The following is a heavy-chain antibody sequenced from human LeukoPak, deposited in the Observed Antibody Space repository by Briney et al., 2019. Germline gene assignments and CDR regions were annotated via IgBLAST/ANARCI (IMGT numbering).Heavy chain of an antibody. J-gene: IGHJ6*02. CDR1: GYTFTNYG. CDR3: ARESGYYDSSGYTNYYYYYGMDV. CDR2: ISAYNGNT. Sequence: ASVKVSCKASGYTFTNYGINWVRQAPGQGLEWMGWISAYNGNTNYAQKFQGRVTITADKSTSTAYMELSSLRSEDTAVYYCARESGYYDSSGYTNYYYYYGMDVWGQGTTVTVSS. V-gene: IGHV1-18*01. D-gene: IGHD3-22*01.